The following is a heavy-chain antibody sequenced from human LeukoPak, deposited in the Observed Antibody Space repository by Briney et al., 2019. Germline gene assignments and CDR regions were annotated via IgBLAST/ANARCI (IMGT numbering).Heavy chain of an antibody. Sequence: KPGESLKISCKGSGYSFTSYWIGWVRQMPGKGLEWMGIIYPGDSDTRYSPSFQGQVTISADKSISTAYLQWSSLKASDTAMYYCARQISDYDSSGYTPFDPWGQGTLVTVSS. J-gene: IGHJ5*02. D-gene: IGHD3-22*01. CDR3: ARQISDYDSSGYTPFDP. V-gene: IGHV5-51*01. CDR2: IYPGDSDT. CDR1: GYSFTSYW.